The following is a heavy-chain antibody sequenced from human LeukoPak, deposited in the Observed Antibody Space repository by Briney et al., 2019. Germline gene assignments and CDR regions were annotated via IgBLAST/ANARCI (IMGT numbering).Heavy chain of an antibody. Sequence: GVSLRLSCAASGFTFSNYGMHWVRGAPGKGLEWVAAIWYDGSNKYYGDSVKGRYTISRDNSKNTLYLQMNSLRAEDTAAYYCARAGYGDPHFDFWGQGTLVSVSS. CDR2: IWYDGSNK. CDR3: ARAGYGDPHFDF. CDR1: GFTFSNYG. D-gene: IGHD4-17*01. V-gene: IGHV3-33*01. J-gene: IGHJ4*02.